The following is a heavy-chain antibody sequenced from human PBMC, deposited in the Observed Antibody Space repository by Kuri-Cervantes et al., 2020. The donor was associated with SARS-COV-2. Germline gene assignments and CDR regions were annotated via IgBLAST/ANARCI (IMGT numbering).Heavy chain of an antibody. Sequence: ASVKVSCKASGYTFTSYAMHWVRQAPGQRLEWMGWSNAGNGNTKYSQEFQGRVTITRDTSASTAYMELSRLRSDDTAVYYCARDPREYYYDSSGTIRTEESYFDYWGQGTLVTVSS. J-gene: IGHJ4*02. V-gene: IGHV1-3*02. CDR2: SNAGNGNT. D-gene: IGHD3-22*01. CDR3: ARDPREYYYDSSGTIRTEESYFDY. CDR1: GYTFTSYA.